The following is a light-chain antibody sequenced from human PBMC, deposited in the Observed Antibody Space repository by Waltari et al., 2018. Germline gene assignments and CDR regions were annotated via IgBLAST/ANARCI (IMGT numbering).Light chain of an antibody. CDR3: SSYAPSSTV. CDR1: SSDIGGYNY. Sequence: QSALTQPASVSGSPGQSITISCTGTSSDIGGYNYVSWYQQHPGKAPKLMIYDVSKRPSVVSDRFSASKSGDTASLTISGLQAEDEADYSCSSYAPSSTVFGGGTKLTVL. J-gene: IGLJ2*01. V-gene: IGLV2-14*03. CDR2: DVS.